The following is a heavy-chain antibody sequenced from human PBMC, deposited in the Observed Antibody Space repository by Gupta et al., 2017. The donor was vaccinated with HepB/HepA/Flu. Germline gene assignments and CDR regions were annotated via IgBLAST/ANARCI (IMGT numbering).Heavy chain of an antibody. J-gene: IGHJ2*01. CDR1: GGTFSSYA. D-gene: IGHD3-3*01. V-gene: IGHV1-69*06. CDR2: IIPIFGTA. Sequence: QVQLVQSGAEVKKPGSSVKVSCKASGGTFSSYAISWVRQAPGQGLEWMGGIIPIFGTANYAQKFQGRVTITADKSTSTAYMELSSLRSEDTAVYYCARAHHYDFWSGPKGYFDLWGRGTLVTVSS. CDR3: ARAHHYDFWSGPKGYFDL.